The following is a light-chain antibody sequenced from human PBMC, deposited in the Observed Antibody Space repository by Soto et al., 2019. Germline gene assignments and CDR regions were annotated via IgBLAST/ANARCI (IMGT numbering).Light chain of an antibody. J-gene: IGKJ2*01. CDR3: QQYGSSPPYI. CDR1: QSVINNY. V-gene: IGKV3-20*01. Sequence: EFVLTQSPGTLSLSLGERATLSCRASQSVINNYLAWYQQKPGQAPRLLIYGASSRATGIPDRFSGSRSGTDFTLTISRLEPEDFAVYYWQQYGSSPPYIFGQGTRLEIK. CDR2: GAS.